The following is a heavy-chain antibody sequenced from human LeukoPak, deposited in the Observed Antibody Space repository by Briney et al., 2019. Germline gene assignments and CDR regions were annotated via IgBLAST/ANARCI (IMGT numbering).Heavy chain of an antibody. V-gene: IGHV4-34*01. Sequence: SETLSLTCSVYGGSFSDYSWTWIRQPPGQGLEWIGEINHSGGTNHNPSLMSRVIMPVYTSKNQISLKVSSVTAADTAVYYCARVGYSYSINDWSRTGLGAYPTKSYYYMDVWERGPRSPSR. CDR1: GGSFSDYS. CDR2: INHSGGT. CDR3: ARVGYSYSINDWSRTGLGAYPTKSYYYMDV. J-gene: IGHJ6*03. D-gene: IGHD5-18*01.